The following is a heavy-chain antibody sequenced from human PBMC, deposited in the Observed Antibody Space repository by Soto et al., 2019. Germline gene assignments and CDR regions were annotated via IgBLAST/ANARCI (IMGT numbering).Heavy chain of an antibody. CDR2: IYSGGST. CDR3: ARDNWFDP. J-gene: IGHJ5*02. Sequence: PGESLKISCAASGFTVSSNYMSWVRQAPGKGLEWVSLIYSGGSTYYADSVKGRFTISRDNSKNTLYLQMNSLRPEDTAVYFCARDNWFDPWGQGTLVTVS. CDR1: GFTVSSNY. V-gene: IGHV3-53*01.